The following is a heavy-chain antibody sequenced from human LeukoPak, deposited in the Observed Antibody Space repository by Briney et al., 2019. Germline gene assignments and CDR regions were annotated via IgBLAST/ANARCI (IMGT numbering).Heavy chain of an antibody. CDR1: GGTFSSYA. CDR3: AREGVGATSQDFDY. J-gene: IGHJ4*02. Sequence: SVKVSCKASGGTFSSYAISWVRQAPGQGLEWMGRIIPILGIANYAQKFQGRVTITADKSTSTAYMELSSLRSEETAVYYCAREGVGATSQDFDYWGQGTLVTVSS. CDR2: IIPILGIA. D-gene: IGHD1-26*01. V-gene: IGHV1-69*04.